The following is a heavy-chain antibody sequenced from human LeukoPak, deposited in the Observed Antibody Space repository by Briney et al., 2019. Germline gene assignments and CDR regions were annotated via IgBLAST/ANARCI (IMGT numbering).Heavy chain of an antibody. D-gene: IGHD1-26*01. J-gene: IGHJ6*02. CDR3: TSKWEPYHYYGMDV. Sequence: GGSLRLSCTASGFTFRDYAVGWFRQAPGKGLEWVGLITSKAYGGTTGYAASVRGRFTISRDDAESIAYLQMNSLKTEDTAVYYCTSKWEPYHYYGMDVWGQGTTVTVSS. CDR2: ITSKAYGGTT. CDR1: GFTFRDYA. V-gene: IGHV3-49*03.